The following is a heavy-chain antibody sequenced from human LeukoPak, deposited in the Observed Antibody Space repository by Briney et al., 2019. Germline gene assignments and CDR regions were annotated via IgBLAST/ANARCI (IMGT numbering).Heavy chain of an antibody. CDR3: ARLSNALDY. V-gene: IGHV3-48*03. J-gene: IGHJ4*02. D-gene: IGHD4-11*01. CDR1: GFTFDSYA. CDR2: ICSSGATI. Sequence: GGSLRLSCVASGFTFDSYAMNWVRQAPGKGLEWVSFICSSGATIYYADSVKGRFTISRDNAKNSLYLQMNSLRAEDTAVYYCARLSNALDYWGQGTLVTVSS.